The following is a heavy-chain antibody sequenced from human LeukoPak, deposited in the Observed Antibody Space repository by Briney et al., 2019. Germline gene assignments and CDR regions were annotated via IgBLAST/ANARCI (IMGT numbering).Heavy chain of an antibody. Sequence: PGRSLRLSCAASGFTFSSYAMHWVRQAPGKGLEWVAVISYDGSNKYYADSVKGRFTISRDNSKNTLYLQMNSLRAEDTAVYYCARDWSTHFWSGPYYFDYWGQGTLVTVSS. CDR1: GFTFSSYA. D-gene: IGHD3-3*02. J-gene: IGHJ4*02. V-gene: IGHV3-30-3*01. CDR2: ISYDGSNK. CDR3: ARDWSTHFWSGPYYFDY.